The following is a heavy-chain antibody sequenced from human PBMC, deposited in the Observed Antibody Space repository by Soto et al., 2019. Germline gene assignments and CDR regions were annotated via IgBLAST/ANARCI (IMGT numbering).Heavy chain of an antibody. CDR1: GYSFTIYW. D-gene: IGHD4-4*01. CDR3: AXHADYSNYYYYYYGMDV. Sequence: PGESLKISCKGSGYSFTIYWIGWGRQMPGKGLEWRGIIYPGDSDTRYSPSFQGQVTNSADKSISSAYLQWSSLKASDTAMYYCAXHADYSNYYYYYYGMDVWGQGTTVTVSS. J-gene: IGHJ6*02. V-gene: IGHV5-51*01. CDR2: IYPGDSDT.